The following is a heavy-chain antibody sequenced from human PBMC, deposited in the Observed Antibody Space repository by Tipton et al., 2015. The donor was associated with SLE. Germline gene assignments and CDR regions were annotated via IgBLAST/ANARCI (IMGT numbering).Heavy chain of an antibody. CDR3: TGHGEQELTRGIFGL. CDR2: IYFSGNT. CDR1: GGSIGRTNYY. V-gene: IGHV4-39*01. Sequence: TLSLTCTVSGGSIGRTNYYWGWVRQPPGKGLQWIGSIYFSGNTYYNPSLKSRVTISVDTPKNQFSLKLSSVTAADTAMYYCTGHGEQELTRGIFGLWGRGTLVTVSS. D-gene: IGHD1-26*01. J-gene: IGHJ2*01.